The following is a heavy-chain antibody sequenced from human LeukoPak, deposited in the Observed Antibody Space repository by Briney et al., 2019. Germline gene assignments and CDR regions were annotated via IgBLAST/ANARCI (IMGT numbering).Heavy chain of an antibody. Sequence: PSETLSLTCTVSGGSISSSSYYWGWIRQPPGQGLEWIGSIYYSGSTYYNPSLKSRVTISVDTSKNQFSLKLSSVTAADTAVYYCARQAGYSSSFFDYWGQGTLVTVSS. CDR1: GGSISSSSYY. CDR3: ARQAGYSSSFFDY. V-gene: IGHV4-39*01. D-gene: IGHD6-13*01. J-gene: IGHJ4*02. CDR2: IYYSGST.